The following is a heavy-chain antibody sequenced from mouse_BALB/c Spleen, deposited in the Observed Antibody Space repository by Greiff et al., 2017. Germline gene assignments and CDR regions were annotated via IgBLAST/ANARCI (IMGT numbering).Heavy chain of an antibody. J-gene: IGHJ1*01. CDR2: ISSGGST. Sequence: EVMLVESGGGLVKPGGSLKLSCAASGFTFSSYAMSWVRQTPEKRLEWVASISSGGSTYYPDSVKGRFTISRDNARNILYLQMSSLRSADTAMYYCARAPDYGKTYWDFDVWGAGTTVTVSS. CDR1: GFTFSSYA. CDR3: ARAPDYGKTYWDFDV. D-gene: IGHD1-1*01. V-gene: IGHV5-6-5*01.